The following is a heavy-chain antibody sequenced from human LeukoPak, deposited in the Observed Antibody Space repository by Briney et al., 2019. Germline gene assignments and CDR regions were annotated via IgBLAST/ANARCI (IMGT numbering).Heavy chain of an antibody. CDR1: GGSISSGGYY. CDR3: ARWYSRSLGYNFDY. V-gene: IGHV4-31*03. J-gene: IGHJ4*02. CDR2: IYYSGST. D-gene: IGHD6-13*01. Sequence: SETLSLTCTVSGGSISSGGYYWSWIRQHPGKGLPWIGYIYYSGSTYYNPSLKSRVTISEVTSKNKFSLKMSSVTAADTAVYYCARWYSRSLGYNFDYWGQGTLVTVSS.